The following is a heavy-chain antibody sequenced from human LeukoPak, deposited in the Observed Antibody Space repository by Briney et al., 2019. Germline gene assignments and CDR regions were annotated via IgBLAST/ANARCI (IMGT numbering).Heavy chain of an antibody. D-gene: IGHD3-16*02. CDR2: IFHSGST. J-gene: IGHJ3*02. Sequence: SETLSLTCTVSGGSIISSSYYWGWIRQPPGKGLEWIGNIFHSGSTYYSPSLKSRVAISIDTSKNQFYLILTSVTAADTAVYYCARVYDYVWGSYRYAFDIWGQGTMVTVSS. CDR3: ARVYDYVWGSYRYAFDI. V-gene: IGHV4-39*07. CDR1: GGSIISSSYY.